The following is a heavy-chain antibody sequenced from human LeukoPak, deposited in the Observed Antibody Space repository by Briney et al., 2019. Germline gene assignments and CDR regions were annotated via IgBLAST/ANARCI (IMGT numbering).Heavy chain of an antibody. CDR3: ARINYYDSSGYYYFDY. D-gene: IGHD3-22*01. V-gene: IGHV3-33*05. J-gene: IGHJ4*02. Sequence: PGGSLRLSCAASGFIFSSYDMYWVRQAPGKGLEWVAVISNDGNNKQYADSVKGRFTISRDNSKNTLYLQMNSLRAEDTAVYYCARINYYDSSGYYYFDYWGQGTLVTVSS. CDR2: ISNDGNNK. CDR1: GFIFSSYD.